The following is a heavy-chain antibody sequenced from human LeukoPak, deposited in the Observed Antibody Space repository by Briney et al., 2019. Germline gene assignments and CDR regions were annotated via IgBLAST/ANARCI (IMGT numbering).Heavy chain of an antibody. V-gene: IGHV3-23*01. J-gene: IGHJ3*02. D-gene: IGHD1-26*01. CDR2: ISGGGGST. CDR3: AKSIVGATGRGAFDI. CDR1: GFTFSSYA. Sequence: SGGSLRLSCAASGFTFSSYAMSWVRQAPGKGLEWVSAISGGGGSTYYADSVKGRFTISRDNSKNTLYLQMNSLRAEDTAVYYCAKSIVGATGRGAFDIWGQGTMVTVSS.